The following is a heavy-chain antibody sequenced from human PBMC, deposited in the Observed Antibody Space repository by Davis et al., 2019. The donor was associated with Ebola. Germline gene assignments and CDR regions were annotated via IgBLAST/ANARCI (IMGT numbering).Heavy chain of an antibody. CDR2: IYWDDDK. CDR3: ANIPEYSNYFDY. Sequence: SGPTLVNPTQTLTLTCTFSGLSPRPGRVGVGWSRQPPGKALEWRALIYWDDDKHYTPSLKSRLTIFKDSSKDEVVLTMTNMDPVDTGTYFCANIPEYSNYFDYWGQGTLVTVSS. J-gene: IGHJ4*02. CDR1: GLSPRPGRVG. V-gene: IGHV2-5*02. D-gene: IGHD4-11*01.